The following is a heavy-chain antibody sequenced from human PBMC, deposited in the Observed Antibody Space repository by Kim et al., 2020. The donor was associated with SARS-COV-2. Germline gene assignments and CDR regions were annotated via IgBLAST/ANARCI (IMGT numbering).Heavy chain of an antibody. CDR3: ARDYYDILYPSYGMDV. Sequence: SETLSLTCTVSGGSISSYYWSWIRQPPGKGLEWIGYIYYSGSTNYNPSLKSRVTISVDTSKNQFSLKLSSVTAADTAVYYCARDYYDILYPSYGMDVWGQGTTVTVSS. CDR1: GGSISSYY. D-gene: IGHD3-9*01. V-gene: IGHV4-59*13. J-gene: IGHJ6*02. CDR2: IYYSGST.